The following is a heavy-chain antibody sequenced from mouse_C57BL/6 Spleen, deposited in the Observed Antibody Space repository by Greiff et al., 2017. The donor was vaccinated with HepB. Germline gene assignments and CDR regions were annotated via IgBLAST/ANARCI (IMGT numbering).Heavy chain of an antibody. CDR2: IDPSDSYT. CDR1: GYTFTSYW. Sequence: QVQLQQPGAELVRPGTSVKLSCKASGYTFTSYWMHWVKQRPGQGLEWIGVIDPSDSYTNYNQKFKGKATLTVDTSSSTAYMQLSSLTSEDSAVYYCARSGVTTGVAYFDYWGQGTTLTVSS. V-gene: IGHV1-59*01. J-gene: IGHJ2*01. D-gene: IGHD2-2*01. CDR3: ARSGVTTGVAYFDY.